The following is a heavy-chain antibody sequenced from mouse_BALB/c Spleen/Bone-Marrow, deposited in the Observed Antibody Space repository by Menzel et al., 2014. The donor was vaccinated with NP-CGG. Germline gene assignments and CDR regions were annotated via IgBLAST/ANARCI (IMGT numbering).Heavy chain of an antibody. V-gene: IGHV5-6-3*01. CDR3: ARNRYDWFAY. CDR2: INTNGGTT. J-gene: IGHJ3*01. Sequence: EVKLEGSGGVLVQPGGSLKLSCAASGFTFSSYDMSWVRQTPDKRLELVATINTNGGTTYYPDSVKGRFTISRDNAKSTLYLQMSSLKSADTAIYYCARNRYDWFAYWGQGTLVTVS. D-gene: IGHD2-14*01. CDR1: GFTFSSYD.